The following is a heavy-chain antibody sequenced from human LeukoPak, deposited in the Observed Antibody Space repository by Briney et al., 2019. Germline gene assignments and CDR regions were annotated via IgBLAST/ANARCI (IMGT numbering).Heavy chain of an antibody. D-gene: IGHD5-12*01. V-gene: IGHV3-64*01. CDR2: ISSNGGST. CDR1: GFTFGNYA. Sequence: PGGSLRLSCAASGFTFGNYAMYWVRQAPGMGLEYVSAISSNGGSTYYANSVKGRFTISRDNSKNTLYLQMGSLRAEDMAVYYCARDRYSGYDSGADYWGQGTLVTVSS. J-gene: IGHJ4*02. CDR3: ARDRYSGYDSGADY.